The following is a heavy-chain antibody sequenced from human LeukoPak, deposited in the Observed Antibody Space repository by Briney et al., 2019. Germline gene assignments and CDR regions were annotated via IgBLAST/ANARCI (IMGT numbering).Heavy chain of an antibody. CDR2: VTPFLNIS. Sequence: GASVKVSCKASGYTFTGYYMHWVRQAPGQGLEWMGRVTPFLNISDYAQKFHGRVTFTADMSTSTASMELSSLRSEDTAIYYCARDYQGGYGYGFFGFDMWGQGTMVTVSS. D-gene: IGHD5-18*01. CDR3: ARDYQGGYGYGFFGFDM. V-gene: IGHV1-69*04. J-gene: IGHJ3*02. CDR1: GYTFTGYY.